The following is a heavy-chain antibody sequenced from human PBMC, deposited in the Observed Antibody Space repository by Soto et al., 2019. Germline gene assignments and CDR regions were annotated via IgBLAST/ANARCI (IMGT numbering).Heavy chain of an antibody. V-gene: IGHV1-69*13. Sequence: SVKVSCKASGGTFSSYAISWVRQAPGQGLEWMGGIIPIFGTANYAQKFQGRVTITADESTSTAYMELSSLRSEDTAVYYCARTMYYYGSGSYPYYFDSWGQGTLVTVSS. D-gene: IGHD3-10*01. J-gene: IGHJ4*02. CDR2: IIPIFGTA. CDR3: ARTMYYYGSGSYPYYFDS. CDR1: GGTFSSYA.